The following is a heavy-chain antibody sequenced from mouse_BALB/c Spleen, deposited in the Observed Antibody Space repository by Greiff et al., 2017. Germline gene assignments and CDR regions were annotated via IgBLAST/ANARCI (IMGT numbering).Heavy chain of an antibody. Sequence: VQLQQSGAELAKPGASVKLSCTASGFNFKDTYMHWVKQRPEQGLEWIGRIDPANGYTKYDPKFKGKATLTADKSSNTAYLQLSSLTSEDSAVYYCAARNYGSSLGLAYGGQGTLAT. D-gene: IGHD1-1*01. CDR1: GFNFKDTY. CDR3: AARNYGSSLGLAY. CDR2: IDPANGYT. J-gene: IGHJ3*01. V-gene: IGHV14-3*02.